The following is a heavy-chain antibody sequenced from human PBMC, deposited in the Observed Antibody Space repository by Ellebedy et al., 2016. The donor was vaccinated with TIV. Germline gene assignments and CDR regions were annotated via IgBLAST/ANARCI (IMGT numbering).Heavy chain of an antibody. CDR2: IFLGDSDT. CDR3: VTSVVVAAYDY. V-gene: IGHV5-51*01. CDR1: GFSFNDFW. D-gene: IGHD2-15*01. J-gene: IGHJ4*02. Sequence: GESLKISCTGSGFSFNDFWISWVRQMPGKGLEWMGIIFLGDSDTTYSPSFQGQVTISADRSISTAYLQWSSLKASDTAVYYCVTSVVVAAYDYWGQGTLVTVSS.